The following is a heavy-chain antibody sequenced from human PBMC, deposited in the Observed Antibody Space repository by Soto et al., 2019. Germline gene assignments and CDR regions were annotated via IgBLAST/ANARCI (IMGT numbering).Heavy chain of an antibody. CDR2: IYYSGST. CDR3: AREIQGWDCSSTSCYSGWFDP. CDR1: GGSISSYY. J-gene: IGHJ5*02. V-gene: IGHV4-59*01. D-gene: IGHD2-2*01. Sequence: SETLSLTCTVSGGSISSYYWSWIRQPPGKGLEWIGYIYYSGSTNYNPSLKSRVTISVDTSKNQFSLKLSSVTAADTAVYYCAREIQGWDCSSTSCYSGWFDPRGQETLVTVSS.